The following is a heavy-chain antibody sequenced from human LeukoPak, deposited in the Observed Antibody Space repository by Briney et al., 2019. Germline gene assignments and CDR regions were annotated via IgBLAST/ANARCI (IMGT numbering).Heavy chain of an antibody. CDR1: GGSISSSAYY. CDR2: IYYSGST. Sequence: PSETLSLTCTVSGGSISSSAYYWGWIRQPPGKGLEWIGSIYYSGSTYYNPSLKSRVTISLDTSKNQFSLKLTSVIAADTAVYYCARGPTIFGVVINYFDYWGQGTLVTASS. CDR3: ARGPTIFGVVINYFDY. J-gene: IGHJ4*02. D-gene: IGHD3-3*01. V-gene: IGHV4-39*01.